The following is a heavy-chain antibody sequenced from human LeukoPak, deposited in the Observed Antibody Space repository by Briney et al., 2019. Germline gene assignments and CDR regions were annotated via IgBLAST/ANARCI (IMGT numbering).Heavy chain of an antibody. V-gene: IGHV3-30*18. J-gene: IGHJ4*02. CDR1: GFTFSSYA. CDR2: ISYDGSNK. Sequence: PGGSLRLSCAASGFTFSSYAMSWVRQAPGKGLEWVAVISYDGSNKYYADSVKGRFTISRDNSKNTLYLQMNSLRAEDTAVYYCAKAPEWLSYIDYWGQGTLVTVSS. D-gene: IGHD3-3*01. CDR3: AKAPEWLSYIDY.